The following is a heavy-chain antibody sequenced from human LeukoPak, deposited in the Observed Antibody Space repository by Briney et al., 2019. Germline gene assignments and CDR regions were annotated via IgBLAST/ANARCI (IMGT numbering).Heavy chain of an antibody. CDR1: GYTFTGYY. D-gene: IGHD2-2*01. CDR2: INPNSGGT. J-gene: IGHJ3*02. Sequence: GASVKVSCKASGYTFTGYYMHWVRQAPGQGLEWMGWINPNSGGTNYAQKFQGRVTMTRDTSISTAYMELSRLRSDDTAVYYCAGEGDMRRVVPAAIKSAFDIWGQGTMVTVSS. CDR3: AGEGDMRRVVPAAIKSAFDI. V-gene: IGHV1-2*02.